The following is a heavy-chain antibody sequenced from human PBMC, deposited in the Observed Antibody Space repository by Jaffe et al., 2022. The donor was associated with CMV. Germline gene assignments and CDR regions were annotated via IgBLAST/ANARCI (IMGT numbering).Heavy chain of an antibody. CDR1: GFTFSSYA. D-gene: IGHD3-10*01. CDR3: ANDYGSGSYYRGGSFDY. J-gene: IGHJ4*02. CDR2: ISGSGGST. V-gene: IGHV3-23*01. Sequence: EVQLLESGGGLVQPGGSLRLSCAASGFTFSSYAMSWVRQAPGKGLEWVSAISGSGGSTYYADSVKGRFTISRDNSKNTLYLQMNSLRAEDTAVYYCANDYGSGSYYRGGSFDYWGQGTLVTVSS.